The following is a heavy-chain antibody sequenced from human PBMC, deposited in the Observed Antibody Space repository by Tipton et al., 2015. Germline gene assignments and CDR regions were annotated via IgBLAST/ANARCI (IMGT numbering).Heavy chain of an antibody. CDR2: ISYSGST. D-gene: IGHD6-6*01. J-gene: IGHJ6*02. CDR3: ARDLGQQLVGPYYFHYAMDV. Sequence: TLSLTCAVSGGSISSTNWWTWVRQPPGKGLEWIGEISYSGSTHYNPSLKSRVTISVDTSKDQFSLKLSSVTAADTAVYYCARDLGQQLVGPYYFHYAMDVWGQGTSVTVSS. V-gene: IGHV4-4*02. CDR1: GGSISSTNW.